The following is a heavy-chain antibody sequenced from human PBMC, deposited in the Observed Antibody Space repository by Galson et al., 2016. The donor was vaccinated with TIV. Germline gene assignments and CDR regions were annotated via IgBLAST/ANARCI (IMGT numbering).Heavy chain of an antibody. Sequence: QSGAEVKKPGESLKISCQASGYRITNYWIGWVRQMPGKDLEWVGIFYPGDGSTKYSPSFQGRVTISADKSSNTANLQLRSLKASDTARYYCESPLWLREWAFIWGQGTLVTVSS. CDR1: GYRITNYW. V-gene: IGHV5-51*01. J-gene: IGHJ4*02. CDR2: FYPGDGST. CDR3: ESPLWLREWAFI. D-gene: IGHD3-3*01.